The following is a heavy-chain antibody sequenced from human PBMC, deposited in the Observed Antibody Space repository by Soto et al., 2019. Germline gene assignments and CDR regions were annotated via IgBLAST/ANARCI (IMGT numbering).Heavy chain of an antibody. Sequence: QVQLVQSGAEVKKPGASVKVSCKASGYTFTSYGISWVRQAPGQGLEWMGWISAYNGNTNYAQKLQGRVTMTTDTSTSTAYVELRSLRSDDTAVYYCARDSGRYCSGGSRYRIEYYFDYWGQGTLVTVSS. CDR3: ARDSGRYCSGGSRYRIEYYFDY. J-gene: IGHJ4*02. D-gene: IGHD2-15*01. CDR2: ISAYNGNT. CDR1: GYTFTSYG. V-gene: IGHV1-18*04.